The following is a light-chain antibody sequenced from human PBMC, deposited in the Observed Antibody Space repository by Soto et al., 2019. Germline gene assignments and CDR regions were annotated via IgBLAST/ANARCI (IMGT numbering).Light chain of an antibody. J-gene: IGLJ2*01. CDR2: EVS. V-gene: IGLV2-14*01. CDR3: AAWDDSLNGVV. Sequence: QSALTQPASVSGSPGQSITISCTGTSSDVGDYNYVSWYQQHPGKAPKLMIYEVSNRPSGVSNRFSASKSGNTASLTISGLQAEDEADYYCAAWDDSLNGVVFGGGTKVTVL. CDR1: SSDVGDYNY.